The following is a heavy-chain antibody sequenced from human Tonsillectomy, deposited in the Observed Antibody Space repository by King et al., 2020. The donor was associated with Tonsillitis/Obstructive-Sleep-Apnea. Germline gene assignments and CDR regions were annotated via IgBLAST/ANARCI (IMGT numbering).Heavy chain of an antibody. CDR3: ARDKSPYSSRGFDY. D-gene: IGHD6-13*01. J-gene: IGHJ4*02. CDR2: ISYDGNYK. V-gene: IGHV3-30*01. Sequence: VQLVESGGGVVQPGRSLRLSCAASGFTFSDYAMHWVRQAPGKGLEWVAVISYDGNYKYYADSVKGPFTISRDNSKNTLYVQMNSMRAEDTAVYYCARDKSPYSSRGFDYWGQGTLFTVSS. CDR1: GFTFSDYA.